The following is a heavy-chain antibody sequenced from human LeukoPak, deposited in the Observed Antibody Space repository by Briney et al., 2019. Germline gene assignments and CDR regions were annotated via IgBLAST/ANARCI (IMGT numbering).Heavy chain of an antibody. V-gene: IGHV1-2*02. CDR3: ARGCSGGSSYSDYDYGIDV. CDR1: GYTFIGYY. Sequence: ASVPVSCKACGYTFIGYYMHWVRQAPGQGLEGMGWINPTSGGPNYAQKSQGRGTMTRGTSISTAYMELSRLRSDDTAVYYCARGCSGGSSYSDYDYGIDVWGQGTTVTVSS. CDR2: INPTSGGP. D-gene: IGHD2-15*01. J-gene: IGHJ6*02.